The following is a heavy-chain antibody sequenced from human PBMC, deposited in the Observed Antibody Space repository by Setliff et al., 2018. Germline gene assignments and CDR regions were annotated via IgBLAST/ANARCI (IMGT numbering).Heavy chain of an antibody. CDR1: GYTFTNFG. V-gene: IGHV1-18*01. Sequence: GASVKVSCKASGYTFTNFGFQWLRQAPGQGLEWMAMIITSTGKTSYAQKFQGRVTVTTDTYTGTGYMELRSLRSDDTAMYFCARFGGSCSSSSCYASDLWGQGTMVTVSS. CDR2: IITSTGKT. D-gene: IGHD2-2*01. J-gene: IGHJ3*01. CDR3: ARFGGSCSSSSCYASDL.